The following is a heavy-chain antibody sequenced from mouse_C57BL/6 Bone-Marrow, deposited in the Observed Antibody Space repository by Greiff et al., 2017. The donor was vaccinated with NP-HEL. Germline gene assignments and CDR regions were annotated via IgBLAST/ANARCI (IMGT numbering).Heavy chain of an antibody. D-gene: IGHD1-1*01. J-gene: IGHJ1*03. V-gene: IGHV1-19*01. CDR3: AIYGSSSFDV. CDR1: GYTFTDYY. CDR2: INPYNGGT. Sequence: VQLQQSGPVLVKPGASVKMSCKASGYTFTDYYMNWVKQSHGKSLEWIGVINPYNGGTSYNQKFKGKATLTVDKSSSTAYMELNSLTSEDSAVYYYAIYGSSSFDVWGTGTTVTVSS.